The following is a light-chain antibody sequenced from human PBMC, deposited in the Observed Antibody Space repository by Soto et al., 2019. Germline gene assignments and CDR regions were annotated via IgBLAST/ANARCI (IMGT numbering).Light chain of an antibody. Sequence: DIVMTQSPDSLAVSLGERATINCKSSQSVLYSSNNKDYLAWYQQKPGQPPKLLIYWASTRESGVPDRFSGSGSETDFTFTISSLQAEDVAVYYCQQYYNTPYTFGQGTKLEIK. CDR3: QQYYNTPYT. CDR2: WAS. CDR1: QSVLYSSNNKDY. J-gene: IGKJ2*01. V-gene: IGKV4-1*01.